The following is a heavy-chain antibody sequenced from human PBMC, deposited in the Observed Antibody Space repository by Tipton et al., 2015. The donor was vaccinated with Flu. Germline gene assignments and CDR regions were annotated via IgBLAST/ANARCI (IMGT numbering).Heavy chain of an antibody. CDR1: GYTFTGYY. CDR2: VNPASGVT. J-gene: IGHJ4*02. V-gene: IGHV1-2*02. Sequence: QLVQSGAEVKKPGASVKVSCKASGYTFTGYYIHWVRQAPGQGIEWLGWVNPASGVTVYAQKFQGRVTLTSDTSITTAFIEVSSLRSDDTAVYYCAREMGEFDYWGQGTLVTVSS. CDR3: AREMGEFDY. D-gene: IGHD2-8*01.